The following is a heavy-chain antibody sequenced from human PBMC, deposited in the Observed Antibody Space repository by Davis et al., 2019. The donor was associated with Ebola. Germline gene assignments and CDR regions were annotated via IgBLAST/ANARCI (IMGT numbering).Heavy chain of an antibody. CDR2: VSAGGEST. CDR3: SKEGQTGTLKH. J-gene: IGHJ4*02. D-gene: IGHD1-1*01. CDR1: EFTFSHSV. Sequence: PGGSLRLSCVAPEFTFSHSVMGWVRQAPGKGLEWVSAVSAGGESTYYADSVKGRFTVSRDNSKQTGYLQMNSLRAEDTAVYYCSKEGQTGTLKHWGQGTLVTVSS. V-gene: IGHV3-23*01.